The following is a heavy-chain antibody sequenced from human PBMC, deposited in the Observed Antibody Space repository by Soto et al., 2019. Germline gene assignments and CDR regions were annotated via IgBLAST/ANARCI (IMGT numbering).Heavy chain of an antibody. CDR3: AKVGDDGWSLDY. J-gene: IGHJ4*02. D-gene: IGHD6-19*01. CDR2: IIPIFGTA. CDR1: GGTFSSYA. V-gene: IGHV1-69*13. Sequence: GASVKVSCKASGGTFSSYAISWVRQAPGQGLEWMGGIIPIFGTANYAQKFQGRVTITADESTSTAYMELSSLRSEDTAVYYCAKVGDDGWSLDYWGQGSLVTVSS.